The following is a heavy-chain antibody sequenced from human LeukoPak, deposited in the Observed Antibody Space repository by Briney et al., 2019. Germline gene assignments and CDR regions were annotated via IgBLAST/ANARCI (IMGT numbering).Heavy chain of an antibody. CDR2: INEDGSIT. Sequence: GGSLRLSCAVSGFTFRTYWMHWVRQVPGEGLVWVSRINEDGSITNYADSVKGRFTISRDNSKNTLYLQMNSLRAEDTAVYYCARGWGRYGSYYFDYWGQGTLVTVSS. V-gene: IGHV3-74*01. D-gene: IGHD1-26*01. J-gene: IGHJ4*02. CDR3: ARGWGRYGSYYFDY. CDR1: GFTFRTYW.